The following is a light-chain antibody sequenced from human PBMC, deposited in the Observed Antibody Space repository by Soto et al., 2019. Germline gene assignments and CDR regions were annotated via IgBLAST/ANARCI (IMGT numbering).Light chain of an antibody. Sequence: DSQMTQSPSNVSASVGDRITITCRASQSISGWLAWDQQKPGKAPNLLIFDAFRLETGVPSRFSGSGSGTEVTLSISSLQPDDFATYYCQRYKSFAWTFGQGTKGEIK. CDR2: DAF. V-gene: IGKV1-5*01. J-gene: IGKJ1*01. CDR1: QSISGW. CDR3: QRYKSFAWT.